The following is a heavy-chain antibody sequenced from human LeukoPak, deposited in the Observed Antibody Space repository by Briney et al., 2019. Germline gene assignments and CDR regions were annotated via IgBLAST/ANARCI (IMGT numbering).Heavy chain of an antibody. CDR2: IYTSGST. Sequence: SETLSLTCTVSGGSISSYCWSWIRRPAGKGLEWIGRIYTSGSTNYNPSLKSRVTMSVDTSKNQFSLKLSSVTAADTAVYYCARRYCSGGSCFSPRTPFDYWGQGTLVTVSS. J-gene: IGHJ4*02. D-gene: IGHD2-15*01. CDR1: GGSISSYC. V-gene: IGHV4-4*07. CDR3: ARRYCSGGSCFSPRTPFDY.